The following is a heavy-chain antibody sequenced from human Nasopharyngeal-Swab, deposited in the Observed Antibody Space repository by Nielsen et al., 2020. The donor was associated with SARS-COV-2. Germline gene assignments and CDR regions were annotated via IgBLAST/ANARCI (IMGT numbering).Heavy chain of an antibody. CDR3: AKYYFDSSGYYYFDY. J-gene: IGHJ4*02. V-gene: IGHV3-30*18. Sequence: GESLKISCAASGFTFSTCAMNWVRQAPGKGLEWVAVISNDGSNKYYADSVKGRFTISRDNSKNTLYLQMNSLRTEDTAVYYCAKYYFDSSGYYYFDYWGQGTLVTVPS. D-gene: IGHD3-22*01. CDR2: ISNDGSNK. CDR1: GFTFSTCA.